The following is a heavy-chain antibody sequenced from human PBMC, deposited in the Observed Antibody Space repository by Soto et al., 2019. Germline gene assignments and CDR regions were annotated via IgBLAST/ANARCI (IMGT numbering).Heavy chain of an antibody. D-gene: IGHD2-15*01. CDR2: ISGSGGST. CDR1: GFTFFSYA. CDR3: ATPIGKEHCNGGSCYSGGDY. Sequence: EVQLLESGGGLVQPGGSLRLSCAASGFTFFSYAMTWVRQAPGRGLEWVSGISGSGGSTDYADSVKGRFTISRDNSKNTLYLQMNSLRAEDTAVYFCATPIGKEHCNGGSCYSGGDYWGQGTLVTVSS. J-gene: IGHJ4*02. V-gene: IGHV3-23*01.